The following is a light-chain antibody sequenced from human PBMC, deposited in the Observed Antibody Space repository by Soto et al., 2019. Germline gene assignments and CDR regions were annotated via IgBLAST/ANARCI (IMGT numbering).Light chain of an antibody. J-gene: IGKJ1*01. CDR3: QKYDNLPWT. Sequence: GDRVTITCRASQDIGNFLAWYQQKPGKVPKLLIYAASTLQSGVPSRFSGSGSGTDFTLTISSLQPEDVATYYCQKYDNLPWTFGQGTKVE. CDR1: QDIGNF. CDR2: AAS. V-gene: IGKV1-27*01.